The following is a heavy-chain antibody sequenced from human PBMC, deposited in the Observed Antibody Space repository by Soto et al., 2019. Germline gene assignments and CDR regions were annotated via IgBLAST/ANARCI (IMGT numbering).Heavy chain of an antibody. V-gene: IGHV4-39*01. CDR1: GGSISSSSYY. CDR2: IYYSGST. Sequence: SETLSLTCTVSGGSISSSSYYWGWIRQPPGKGLEWIGSIYYSGSTYYNPSLKSRVTISVDTSKNQFSLKLSSVTAADTAVYYCARGFSLSGYCIFDYWGQGTLVTVSS. CDR3: ARGFSLSGYCIFDY. D-gene: IGHD5-12*01. J-gene: IGHJ4*02.